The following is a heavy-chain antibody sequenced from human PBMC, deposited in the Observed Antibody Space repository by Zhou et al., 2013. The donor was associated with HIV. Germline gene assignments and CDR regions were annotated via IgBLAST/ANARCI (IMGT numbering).Heavy chain of an antibody. CDR1: GYTFTSYG. Sequence: QIQLVQSGSEVKKPGASVKVACKASGYTFTSYGISWVRLAPGQGLEWMGWISANTGATNYLQKFQGRVTLTTDTSANTAYMELRSLRSDDTATYFCARDLRGGXPIDFWGQGTLVTVSS. J-gene: IGHJ4*02. CDR2: ISANTGAT. CDR3: ARDLRGGXPIDF. D-gene: IGHD3-10*01. V-gene: IGHV1-18*04.